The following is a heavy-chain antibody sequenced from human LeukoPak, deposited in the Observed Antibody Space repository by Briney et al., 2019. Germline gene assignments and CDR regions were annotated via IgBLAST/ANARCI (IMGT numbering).Heavy chain of an antibody. D-gene: IGHD2-15*01. CDR1: GFTFSSYG. CDR3: AKAPVTTCRGAFCYPFDY. J-gene: IGHJ4*02. V-gene: IGHV3-23*01. CDR2: ISGSGGST. Sequence: GGSLRLSCAASGFTFSSYGMSWVRQAPGKGLEWVSAISGSGGSTYYADSVKGRFTISRDSSKNTLFLQMNRLRPEDAAVYYCAKAPVTTCRGAFCYPFDYWGLGTLVTVSS.